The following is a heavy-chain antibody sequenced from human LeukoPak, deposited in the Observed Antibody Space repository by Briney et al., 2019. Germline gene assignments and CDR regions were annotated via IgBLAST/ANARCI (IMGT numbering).Heavy chain of an antibody. CDR2: IYFSGRT. Sequence: PSETLSLTCNVSGDSISSSSYFWGWIRQPPGKGLEWIGSIYFSGRTYYNMSLKSRVIISIDTSKNQFSLKVNSVTAADTAVYYCARDNPYGSGTDYWGQGSLVTVSP. D-gene: IGHD3-10*01. CDR1: GDSISSSSYF. J-gene: IGHJ4*02. V-gene: IGHV4-39*07. CDR3: ARDNPYGSGTDY.